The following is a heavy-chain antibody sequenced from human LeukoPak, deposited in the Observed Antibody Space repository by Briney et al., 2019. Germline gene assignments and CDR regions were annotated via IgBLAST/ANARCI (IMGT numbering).Heavy chain of an antibody. V-gene: IGHV3-33*01. CDR3: ARDFWNRRFDY. Sequence: PGGSLRLSCAASGFTFSSYGMHWVRQAPGKGLEWVAVIWYDGSNKYYADSVKGRFTISRDNSKNTPYLQMNSLRAEDTAVYYCARDFWNRRFDYWGQGTLVTVSS. D-gene: IGHD3-3*01. J-gene: IGHJ4*02. CDR1: GFTFSSYG. CDR2: IWYDGSNK.